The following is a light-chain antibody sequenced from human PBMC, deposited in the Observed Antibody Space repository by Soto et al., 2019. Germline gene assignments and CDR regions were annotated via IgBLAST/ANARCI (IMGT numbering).Light chain of an antibody. Sequence: DLPVTPSPSSVSASVGDRVTITCRASQGLVNWLAWYQQKPGKAPKLLIYAASSFQSGVPSRFSGSGSGTDFTLTISSLQPADFATYYCQQTSSFPLTFGGGTKVEIK. CDR3: QQTSSFPLT. J-gene: IGKJ4*01. CDR1: QGLVNW. CDR2: AAS. V-gene: IGKV1-12*01.